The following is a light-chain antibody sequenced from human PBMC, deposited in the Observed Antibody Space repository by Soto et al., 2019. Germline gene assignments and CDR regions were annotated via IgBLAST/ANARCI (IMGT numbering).Light chain of an antibody. Sequence: DIQMTQSPSSLSASVGARVTITCQASQDISNYLNWYQQKPGKAPKLLIYDAYNLETGVPSRLSGSVSGTDTNLTISSLQPEDIATYYWQQYDNLPLTCVRGTKVEIK. J-gene: IGKJ4*01. CDR1: QDISNY. CDR3: QQYDNLPLT. CDR2: DAY. V-gene: IGKV1-33*01.